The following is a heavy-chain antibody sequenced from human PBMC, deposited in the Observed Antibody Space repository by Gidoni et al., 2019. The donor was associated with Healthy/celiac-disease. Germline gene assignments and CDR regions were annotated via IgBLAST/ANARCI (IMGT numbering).Heavy chain of an antibody. V-gene: IGHV4-59*01. CDR3: AARSYYYDSSGPAFDI. D-gene: IGHD3-22*01. J-gene: IGHJ3*02. CDR1: GGSISSYY. Sequence: QVQLQESGPGLVKPSETLSLTCTVSGGSISSYYWSWIRQPPGKGLEWIGYIYYSGSTNYNPSLKSRVTISVDTSKNQFSLKLSSVTAADTAVYYCAARSYYYDSSGPAFDIWGQGTMVTVSS. CDR2: IYYSGST.